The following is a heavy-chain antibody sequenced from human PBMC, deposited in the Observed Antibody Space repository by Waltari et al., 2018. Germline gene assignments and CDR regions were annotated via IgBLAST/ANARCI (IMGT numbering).Heavy chain of an antibody. Sequence: QVQLQESGPGLVQPSETLSLTCTVSGGSISSHYWIWIRQPPGKGLEWIGYIYYSGSTNYNPSLKSRVTISVDTSKNQFSLKLSSVTAADTAVYYCARVPRYSSSSPYYYGMDVWGQGTTVTVSS. CDR3: ARVPRYSSSSPYYYGMDV. J-gene: IGHJ6*02. V-gene: IGHV4-59*11. D-gene: IGHD6-6*01. CDR1: GGSISSHY. CDR2: IYYSGST.